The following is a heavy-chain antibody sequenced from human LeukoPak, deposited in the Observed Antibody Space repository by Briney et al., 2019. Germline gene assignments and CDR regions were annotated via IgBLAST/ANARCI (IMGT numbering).Heavy chain of an antibody. V-gene: IGHV1-46*01. CDR1: GYTFTSYY. CDR3: TRDYYDSSCYYYVPSDY. CDR2: INPSVCNT. D-gene: IGHD3-22*01. Sequence: ASVKVSCKASGYTFTSYYMEWVRQAPGQGLEGMGIINPSVCNTSYPQKFPGSLTMTRHTSTCTVYMELSSLRSEDTAVYYCTRDYYDSSCYYYVPSDYWGQGTLVTVSS. J-gene: IGHJ4*02.